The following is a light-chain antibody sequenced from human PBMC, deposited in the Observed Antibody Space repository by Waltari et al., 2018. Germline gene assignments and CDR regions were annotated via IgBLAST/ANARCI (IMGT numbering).Light chain of an antibody. CDR3: MQAIRTPRT. CDR1: ASLLHSNGNTY. CDR2: LGF. Sequence: DVVMTQSPLSLPVTPGEPASIPCRSRASLLHSNGNTYLAWYLQKPGQSPQLLIYLGFTRASGVPDRFSGSGSGTDFTLKISRVEAEDVGIYYCMQAIRTPRTFAQGTKVEIK. J-gene: IGKJ1*01. V-gene: IGKV2-28*01.